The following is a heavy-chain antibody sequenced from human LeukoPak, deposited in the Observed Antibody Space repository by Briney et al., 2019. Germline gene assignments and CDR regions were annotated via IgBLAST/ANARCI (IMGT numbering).Heavy chain of an antibody. CDR2: ITSTSDTI. CDR3: ALHWGY. Sequence: GGSLRLSCEASGFTFSDYSMNWVRQAPGEGLEWLSYITSTSDTIYYADSVKGRFTSSRDNAKNSVYLQMNSLRAEDTAIYYCALHWGYWGQGTLVTVSS. CDR1: GFTFSDYS. V-gene: IGHV3-48*01. D-gene: IGHD3-16*01. J-gene: IGHJ4*02.